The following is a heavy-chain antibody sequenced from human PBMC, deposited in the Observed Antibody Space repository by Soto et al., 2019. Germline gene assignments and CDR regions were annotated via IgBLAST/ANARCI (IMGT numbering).Heavy chain of an antibody. Sequence: QVQLVESGGGVVQPGRSLSLSCVASGFTFSSYGIHWVRQAPGKGLQWVAIIWYDGTNTYFADSVRGRFTISRDNSKNTVYLQMNSLRAEDTAVYYCARGRATVDGGLQCDALDMWGHGTVVTVSS. D-gene: IGHD4-17*01. V-gene: IGHV3-33*01. CDR3: ARGRATVDGGLQCDALDM. CDR2: IWYDGTNT. J-gene: IGHJ3*02. CDR1: GFTFSSYG.